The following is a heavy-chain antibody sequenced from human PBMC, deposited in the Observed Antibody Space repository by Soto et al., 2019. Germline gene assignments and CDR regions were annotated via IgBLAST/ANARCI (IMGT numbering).Heavy chain of an antibody. CDR3: ARLARVRGVPTYGMDV. CDR1: GYSFTSYW. J-gene: IGHJ6*02. CDR2: IDPSDSYT. D-gene: IGHD3-10*01. V-gene: IGHV5-10-1*01. Sequence: PGESLKISCQGSGYSFTSYWISWVRQMPGKGLEWMGRIDPSDSYTNYSPSFQGHVTISADKSISTAYLKWSSLKATDTAFFYCARLARVRGVPTYGMDVWGQGTTVTVSS.